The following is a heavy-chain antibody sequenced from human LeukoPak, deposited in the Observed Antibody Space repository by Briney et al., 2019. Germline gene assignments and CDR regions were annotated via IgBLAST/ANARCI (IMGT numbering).Heavy chain of an antibody. CDR2: IYHNGGA. V-gene: IGHV4-59*08. CDR3: ASFFWSGSKRLDY. CDR1: GGSITNFY. D-gene: IGHD3-3*01. J-gene: IGHJ4*02. Sequence: PSETLSLTCTVSGGSITNFYWSWLRQSPGKGLEWIGYIYHNGGALYNPSLKSRVTISVDTSKNEFSLKLKSVTAADTAVYYCASFFWSGSKRLDYWGQGTVVTVSS.